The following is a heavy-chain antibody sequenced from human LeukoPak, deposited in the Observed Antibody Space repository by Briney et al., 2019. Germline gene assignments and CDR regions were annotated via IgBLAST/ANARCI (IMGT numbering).Heavy chain of an antibody. V-gene: IGHV3-9*01. CDR1: GFTFDDYA. D-gene: IGHD6-13*01. CDR2: ISWNSGSI. Sequence: PGGSLRLSCAASGFTFDDYAMHWVRQAPGKGLEWVSGISWNSGSIGYADSVKGRFTISRDNAKNSLYLQMNSLRAEDTALYYCAKAFEAAAHIQHTFDYWGQGTLVTVSS. J-gene: IGHJ4*02. CDR3: AKAFEAAAHIQHTFDY.